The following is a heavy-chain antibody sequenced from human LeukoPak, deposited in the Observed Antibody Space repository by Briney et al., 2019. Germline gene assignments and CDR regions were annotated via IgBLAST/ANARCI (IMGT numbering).Heavy chain of an antibody. CDR1: GGSFSGYY. D-gene: IGHD1-1*01. CDR3: ASNIPTPTTSPPLGY. CDR2: IDYSGRT. Sequence: PSETLSLTCAVYGGSFSGYYWSWIRQPPGKGLEWIGYIDYSGRTKYNPSLQSRVTISVDTSKTQFSLRLGSVTAADTAVYFCASNIPTPTTSPPLGYWGQGTLVTVSS. J-gene: IGHJ4*02. V-gene: IGHV4-59*08.